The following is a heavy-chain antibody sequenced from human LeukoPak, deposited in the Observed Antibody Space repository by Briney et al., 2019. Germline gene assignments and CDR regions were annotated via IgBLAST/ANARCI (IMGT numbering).Heavy chain of an antibody. CDR2: IYPGDSDT. CDR1: GYSFTSNW. V-gene: IGHV5-51*01. J-gene: IGHJ1*01. D-gene: IGHD6-13*01. CDR3: ARATSGTSTFQH. Sequence: GESLKISCKGSGYSFTSNWIGWVRQMAGKGLKWMGTIYPGDSDTRYSPSFQGQVTISVDKSISTAYLQWSSLKASDTAIYYCARATSGTSTFQHWGQGTLVTVSS.